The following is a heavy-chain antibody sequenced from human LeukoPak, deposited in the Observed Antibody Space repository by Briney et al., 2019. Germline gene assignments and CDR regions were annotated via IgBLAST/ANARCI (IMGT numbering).Heavy chain of an antibody. Sequence: SETLSLTCTVSGGSISSGGYYWSWIRQLPGKGLEWIGYIDYSGTAYYNPSLKSRVTISIDTSKNQFSVKLSSVTAADTAVYYCAKDGAAAGNWFGPWGQGTLVTVSS. CDR2: IDYSGTA. V-gene: IGHV4-31*03. D-gene: IGHD6-13*01. CDR3: AKDGAAAGNWFGP. CDR1: GGSISSGGYY. J-gene: IGHJ5*02.